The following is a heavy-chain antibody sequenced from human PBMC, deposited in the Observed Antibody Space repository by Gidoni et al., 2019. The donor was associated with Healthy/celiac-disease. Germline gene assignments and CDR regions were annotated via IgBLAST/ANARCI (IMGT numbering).Heavy chain of an antibody. V-gene: IGHV3-30*18. J-gene: IGHJ6*02. Sequence: QVQLVESGGGVVQPGRSLRLSCAASGFTFRSYGMHWVRQAPGKGLEWVAVISYDGSNKYYADSVKGRFTISRDNSKNTLYLQMNSLRAEDTAVYYCAKEYSGYDWVYYYYGMDVWGQGTTVTVSS. CDR1: GFTFRSYG. CDR2: ISYDGSNK. CDR3: AKEYSGYDWVYYYYGMDV. D-gene: IGHD5-12*01.